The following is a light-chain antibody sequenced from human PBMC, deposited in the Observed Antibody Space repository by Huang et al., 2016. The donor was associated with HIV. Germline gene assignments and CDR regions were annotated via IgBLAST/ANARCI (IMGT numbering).Light chain of an antibody. CDR1: QDIGND. Sequence: AIQMTQAPASLSASVGDRVTITCRASQDIGNDLGWYQQRLGKAPKLLVSAASHLQSGDPSRFTGSGSGTHFTLTISGLQPEDFATYYCLQDYTYPWTFGQGTKVEI. J-gene: IGKJ1*01. CDR3: LQDYTYPWT. CDR2: AAS. V-gene: IGKV1-6*01.